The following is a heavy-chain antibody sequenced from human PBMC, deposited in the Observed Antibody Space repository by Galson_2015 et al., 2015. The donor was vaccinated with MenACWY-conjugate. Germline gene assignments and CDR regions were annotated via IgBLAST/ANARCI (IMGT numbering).Heavy chain of an antibody. J-gene: IGHJ2*01. V-gene: IGHV4-39*07. CDR3: ARVSGGDYEYWYFDL. CDR1: GGSISSSSYY. Sequence: SETLSLTCTVSGGSISSSSYYWGWIRQPPGKGLEWIGSIYYSGSTYYNPSLKSRVTISVDTSKNQFSLKLSSVTAADTAVYYCARVSGGDYEYWYFDLWGRGTLVTVSS. CDR2: IYYSGST. D-gene: IGHD4-17*01.